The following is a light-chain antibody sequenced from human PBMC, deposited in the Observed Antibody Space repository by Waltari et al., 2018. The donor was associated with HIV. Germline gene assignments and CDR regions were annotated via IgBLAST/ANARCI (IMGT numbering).Light chain of an antibody. J-gene: IGKJ3*01. CDR1: QSVTSSY. V-gene: IGKV3-20*01. CDR3: QQYGSSPFT. Sequence: EIVLTQSPGTLSLSPGERVTLSCRASQSVTSSYLAWYQQKPGQAPRLLIYGASNRATGIPDRFSGSGSGTDFTLTISRLEPEDFAVYYCQQYGSSPFTFGPGTKVDIK. CDR2: GAS.